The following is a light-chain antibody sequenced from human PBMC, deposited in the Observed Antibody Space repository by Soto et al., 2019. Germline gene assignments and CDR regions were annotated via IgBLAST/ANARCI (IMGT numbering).Light chain of an antibody. CDR1: QDISNY. V-gene: IGKV1-33*01. J-gene: IGKJ3*01. Sequence: IQMTQSPSSLSASVGDRVTITCQASQDISNYLNWYQQKPGKAPKLLIYDASNLETGVPSRFSGSGSGTDFTFTISSLQPEDIATYYCQQYDNLFFTFGPGTKVDIK. CDR3: QQYDNLFFT. CDR2: DAS.